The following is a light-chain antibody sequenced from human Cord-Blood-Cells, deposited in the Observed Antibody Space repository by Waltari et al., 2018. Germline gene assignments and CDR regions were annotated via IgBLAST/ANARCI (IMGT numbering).Light chain of an antibody. CDR2: EVS. J-gene: IGLJ1*01. CDR1: SSDVGGYND. V-gene: IGLV2-8*01. CDR3: SSYAGSNNYV. Sequence: QSALTQPPSASGSPGQPVTLSCTGTSSDVGGYNDVSWYQQHPGKAPKLMIYEVSKGPSGVPDRFSGSKSGNTASLTVSGLQAEDEADYYCSSYAGSNNYVFGTGTKVTVL.